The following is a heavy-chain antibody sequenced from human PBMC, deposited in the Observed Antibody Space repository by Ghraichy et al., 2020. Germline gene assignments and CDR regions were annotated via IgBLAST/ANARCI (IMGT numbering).Heavy chain of an antibody. CDR3: ATNRVGPDQ. J-gene: IGHJ4*02. V-gene: IGHV3-30-3*01. D-gene: IGHD3-16*01. CDR1: GITFSTYA. Sequence: GSLRLSCTASGITFSTYAMHWVRQAPGKGLEWVAVISNDGSNKQYADSVKGRFTISRDDPKDTLFLQMNSLRPEDTAVYYCATNRVGPDQWGQGALVTVSS. CDR2: ISNDGSNK.